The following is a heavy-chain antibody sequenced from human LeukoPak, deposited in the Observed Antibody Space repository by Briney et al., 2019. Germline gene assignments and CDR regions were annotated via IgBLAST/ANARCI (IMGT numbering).Heavy chain of an antibody. Sequence: GESLKISCKGSGYSFTTYWIGWGRQMPGKGLEWMGIIYPDESNIRYSPSFQGQVTISADKSISTAYLQWSSLKASDTAMYYCARPPSRGYSASFEYWGRGTLVTVS. J-gene: IGHJ4*02. V-gene: IGHV5-51*01. CDR2: IYPDESNI. CDR3: ARPPSRGYSASFEY. CDR1: GYSFTTYW. D-gene: IGHD2-2*03.